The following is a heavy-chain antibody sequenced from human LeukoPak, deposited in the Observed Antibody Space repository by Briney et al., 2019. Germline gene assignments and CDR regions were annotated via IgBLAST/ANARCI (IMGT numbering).Heavy chain of an antibody. CDR1: GYTFTSYD. Sequence: ASVKVSCKASGYTFTSYDINWVRQATGQGLEWMGWMNPNSGSTAYAQKFQGRVTITTNSSESTAYMELSSLRSEDTAVYYCVAYASGSFDYWGQGTLVSVSS. V-gene: IGHV1-8*03. D-gene: IGHD6-19*01. CDR2: MNPNSGST. J-gene: IGHJ4*02. CDR3: VAYASGSFDY.